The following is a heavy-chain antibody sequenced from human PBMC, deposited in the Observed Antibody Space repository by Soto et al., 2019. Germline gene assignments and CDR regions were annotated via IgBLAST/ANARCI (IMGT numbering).Heavy chain of an antibody. CDR1: GFTFSSYG. CDR3: AKEALYSSSWFARYFDY. CDR2: ISYDGSNK. J-gene: IGHJ4*02. D-gene: IGHD6-13*01. V-gene: IGHV3-30*18. Sequence: GGSLRLSCAASGFTFSSYGMHWVRQAPGKGLEWVAVISYDGSNKYYADSVKGRFTISRDNSKNTLYLQMNSLRAEDTAVYYCAKEALYSSSWFARYFDYWGQGTLVTVS.